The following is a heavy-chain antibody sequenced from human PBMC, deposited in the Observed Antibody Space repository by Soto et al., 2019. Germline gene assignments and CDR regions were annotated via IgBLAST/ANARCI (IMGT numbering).Heavy chain of an antibody. J-gene: IGHJ4*02. CDR1: GYTFTGYY. Sequence: QVQLVQSGAEVKKPGASVKVSCKASGYTFTGYYIHWMRQAPGQGLEWMGWINPNSGGTKYAQKFQGRVTMARETSISTAYMDLSRLRSDDTAVYYCAREGPVDIPLAMKTYFDYWGQGTLVTVSS. CDR3: AREGPVDIPLAMKTYFDY. CDR2: INPNSGGT. D-gene: IGHD5-12*01. V-gene: IGHV1-2*02.